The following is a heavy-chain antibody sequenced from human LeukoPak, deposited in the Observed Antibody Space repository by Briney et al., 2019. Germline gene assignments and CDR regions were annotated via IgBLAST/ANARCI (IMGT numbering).Heavy chain of an antibody. CDR1: GYSFTSYW. D-gene: IGHD2-2*01. J-gene: IGHJ5*02. Sequence: GESLKISCKGSGYSFTSYWIGWVRQMPGKGLEWMGIIYPGDSDTRYSPSFQGQVTISADKSISTAYLQWSSLKASDTAMYYCAREGGTSCYGCWTWFDPWGQGTLVAVSS. CDR2: IYPGDSDT. V-gene: IGHV5-51*01. CDR3: AREGGTSCYGCWTWFDP.